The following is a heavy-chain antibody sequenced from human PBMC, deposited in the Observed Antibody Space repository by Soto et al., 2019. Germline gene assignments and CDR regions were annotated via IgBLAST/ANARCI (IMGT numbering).Heavy chain of an antibody. V-gene: IGHV3-7*01. Sequence: EVQLVESGGGLVQPGGSLRLSCAASGFTFSSYWMSWVRQAPGKGLEWVANIKQDGSEKYYVDSVKGRFTISRDNAKNSLYLQINGRRAEDTAVYYCARARLRGRGAFDIWAQGKMVTVSS. CDR1: GFTFSSYW. CDR2: IKQDGSEK. D-gene: IGHD4-17*01. J-gene: IGHJ3*02. CDR3: ARARLRGRGAFDI.